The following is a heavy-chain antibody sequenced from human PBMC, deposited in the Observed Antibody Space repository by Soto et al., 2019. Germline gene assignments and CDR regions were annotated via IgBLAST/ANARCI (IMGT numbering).Heavy chain of an antibody. Sequence: SETLSLTCAVSGGSINTFDSSWSWIRQPPGRGLEWIGSIYQSGRTYYIPSLKSRVTMSLEKSKNQFSLKINSVVAADTAIYYCAREMTIFGVAPGGGVDVWGQGTTVTVSS. CDR1: GGSINTFDSS. CDR2: IYQSGRT. CDR3: AREMTIFGVAPGGGVDV. D-gene: IGHD3-3*01. V-gene: IGHV4-30-2*01. J-gene: IGHJ6*02.